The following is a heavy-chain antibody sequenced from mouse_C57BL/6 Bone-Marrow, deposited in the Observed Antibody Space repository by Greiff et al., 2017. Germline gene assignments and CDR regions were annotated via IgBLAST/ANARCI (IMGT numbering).Heavy chain of an antibody. J-gene: IGHJ1*03. D-gene: IGHD1-3*01. CDR3: AKALRWYFDV. V-gene: IGHV1-54*01. CDR2: INPGSGGT. CDR1: GYAFTNYL. Sequence: QVQLQQSGAELVRPGTSVKVSCKASGYAFTNYLIEWVKQRPGQGLEWIGVINPGSGGTKYNEKLKGKETLTADKATRTVSMQLSSLTSEDSAVYFCAKALRWYFDVWGTGTTVTVSS.